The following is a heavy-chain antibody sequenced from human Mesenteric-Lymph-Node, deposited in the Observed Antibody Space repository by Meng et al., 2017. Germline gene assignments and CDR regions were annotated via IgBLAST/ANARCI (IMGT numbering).Heavy chain of an antibody. V-gene: IGHV1-69*04. D-gene: IGHD6-19*01. J-gene: IGHJ4*02. CDR2: IIPILGIA. CDR1: RGTFSSYT. Sequence: SAKLSCKASRGTFSSYTTSWVRQAPGQGLEWMGRIIPILGIANYAQKFQGRVKITADKSTSTANMELSSLRSEDPAVYYCARDGWDSSGWYNDYWGQGTLVTVSS. CDR3: ARDGWDSSGWYNDY.